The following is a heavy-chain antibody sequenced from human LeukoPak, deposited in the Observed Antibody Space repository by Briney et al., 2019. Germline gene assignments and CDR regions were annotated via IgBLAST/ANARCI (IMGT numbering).Heavy chain of an antibody. CDR1: GGSISSYY. CDR2: IYYSGST. Sequence: SETLSLTCTVSGGSISSYYWSWIRQPPGKGLEWIRYIYYSGSTNYNPPLKSRVTISVDMSKNQFSLKLSSVTAADTAAYYCARDLVYYDSSGYYAYYFDYWGQGTLVTVSS. V-gene: IGHV4-59*12. J-gene: IGHJ4*02. CDR3: ARDLVYYDSSGYYAYYFDY. D-gene: IGHD3-22*01.